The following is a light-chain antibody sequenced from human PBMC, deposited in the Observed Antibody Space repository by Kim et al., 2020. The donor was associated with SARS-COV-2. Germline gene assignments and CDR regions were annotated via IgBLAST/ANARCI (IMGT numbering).Light chain of an antibody. CDR2: RDS. Sequence: PGKTATITCGGKNIGSRSVNWYQEKPGQAPVLVIYRDSDRPSGIPERFSGSNSGNTATLTISRVEAGDEADYYCQVWESSSDHRGVFGGGTQLTVL. J-gene: IGLJ2*01. CDR3: QVWESSSDHRGV. CDR1: NIGSRS. V-gene: IGLV3-21*01.